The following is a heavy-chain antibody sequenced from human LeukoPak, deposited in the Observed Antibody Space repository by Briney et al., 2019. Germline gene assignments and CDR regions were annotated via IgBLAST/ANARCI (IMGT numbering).Heavy chain of an antibody. CDR1: GFTVSSNY. CDR2: IYSGGST. Sequence: GGSLRLSCAASGFTVSSNYMSWVRQAPGKGLEWVSVIYSGGSTYYADSVKGRFTISRDNSKNTLYLQMNSLRAEDTALYYCAFNSYGYVAFDYWGQGTLVTVSS. D-gene: IGHD5-18*01. J-gene: IGHJ4*02. V-gene: IGHV3-66*02. CDR3: AFNSYGYVAFDY.